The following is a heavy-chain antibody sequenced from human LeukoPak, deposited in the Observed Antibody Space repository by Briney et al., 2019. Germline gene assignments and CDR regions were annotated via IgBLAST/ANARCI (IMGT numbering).Heavy chain of an antibody. D-gene: IGHD1-1*01. CDR2: SHHGGHT. Sequence: SETLSLTCTVSGGSISSGDYYWSWIRQPPGKGLEWIGCSHHGGHTYYNPSLKSRVTISVDTSKNQFSLKLSSVTAADTAVYYCARLERRQEAFDIWGQGTMATVSS. V-gene: IGHV4-30-2*01. CDR1: GGSISSGDYY. J-gene: IGHJ3*02. CDR3: ARLERRQEAFDI.